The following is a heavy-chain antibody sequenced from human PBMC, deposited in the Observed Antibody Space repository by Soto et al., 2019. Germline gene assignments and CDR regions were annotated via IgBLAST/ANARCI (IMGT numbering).Heavy chain of an antibody. Sequence: EVQLVESGGGLVRPGGSLRLSCAASGFTVSSNYMSWVRQAPGQGLEWVSVIYSVSSTYYADSVKGRFTISRDNSKNTLYLQMNSLRAEDTAVYYCARDRVPAAISAFDIWGQGTMVTVSS. V-gene: IGHV3-66*01. CDR2: IYSVSST. D-gene: IGHD2-2*01. CDR1: GFTVSSNY. CDR3: ARDRVPAAISAFDI. J-gene: IGHJ3*02.